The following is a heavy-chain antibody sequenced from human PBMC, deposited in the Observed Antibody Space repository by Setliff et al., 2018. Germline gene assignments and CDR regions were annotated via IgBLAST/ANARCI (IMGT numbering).Heavy chain of an antibody. V-gene: IGHV3-7*01. D-gene: IGHD3-9*01. CDR3: ACPDILTDLYDY. CDR2: IKQDGSEK. CDR1: GFTFSTYV. Sequence: PGGSLRLSCAASGFTFSTYVMTWVRQAPGKGLEWVANIKQDGSEKYYVDSVKGRFTISRDNAKNSLYLQMNSLRAEDTAVYYCACPDILTDLYDYWGQGTLVTVSS. J-gene: IGHJ4*02.